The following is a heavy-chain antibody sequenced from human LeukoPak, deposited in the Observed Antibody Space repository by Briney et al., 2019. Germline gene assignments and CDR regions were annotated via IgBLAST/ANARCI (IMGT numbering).Heavy chain of an antibody. D-gene: IGHD1-26*01. CDR2: IKSDGSTT. Sequence: PGGSLRLSCAASGFTFSGYWMHWVRQAPGKGLEWVSRIKSDGSTTNYADSVKGRFTISRDNSKSTLSLQMNSLRAEDTAVYYCAKDVRVGGGGMDVWGQGTPVTVSS. J-gene: IGHJ6*02. CDR1: GFTFSGYW. CDR3: AKDVRVGGGGMDV. V-gene: IGHV3-74*01.